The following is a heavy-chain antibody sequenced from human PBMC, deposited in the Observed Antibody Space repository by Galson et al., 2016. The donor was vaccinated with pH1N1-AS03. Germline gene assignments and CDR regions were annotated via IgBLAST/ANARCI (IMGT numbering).Heavy chain of an antibody. CDR2: IHDSGST. CDR1: GASITSNY. Sequence: SETLSLTCTVSGASITSNYWSWLRQPPGKGLEWVGNIHDSGSTNYNPSLKSRVTISVDTSKNQFSLNLSSVTAADTAVYYCARVDTTGFYSVFDSWGQGTLVTVSS. J-gene: IGHJ5*01. D-gene: IGHD3-9*01. CDR3: ARVDTTGFYSVFDS. V-gene: IGHV4-59*01.